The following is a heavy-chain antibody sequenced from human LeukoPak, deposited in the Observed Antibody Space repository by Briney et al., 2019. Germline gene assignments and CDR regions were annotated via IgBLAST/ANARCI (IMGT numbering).Heavy chain of an antibody. CDR3: ARARNYYDSSGFYYEGDAFDI. CDR2: IYSSGST. D-gene: IGHD3-22*01. Sequence: SETLSLTCTVSGGSISSYHWSWIRQPPGKGLESIGYIYSSGSTHYNPSLKSRVTMSVDTSKNQFSLKLSSVTAAVTAVYYCARARNYYDSSGFYYEGDAFDIWGQGTMVTVSS. CDR1: GGSISSYH. J-gene: IGHJ3*02. V-gene: IGHV4-59*01.